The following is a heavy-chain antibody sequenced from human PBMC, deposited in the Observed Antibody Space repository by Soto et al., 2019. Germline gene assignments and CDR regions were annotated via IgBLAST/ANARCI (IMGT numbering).Heavy chain of an antibody. D-gene: IGHD5-12*01. V-gene: IGHV1-69*06. CDR1: GGTFSSYA. J-gene: IGHJ3*02. Sequence: SVKVSCKASGGTFSSYAISWVRQAPGQGLEWMGGIIPIFGTANYAQKFQGRVTITADKSTSTAYMELSSLRSEDTAVYYCARDFRDGYNLYDAFDIWGQGTMVTVSS. CDR2: IIPIFGTA. CDR3: ARDFRDGYNLYDAFDI.